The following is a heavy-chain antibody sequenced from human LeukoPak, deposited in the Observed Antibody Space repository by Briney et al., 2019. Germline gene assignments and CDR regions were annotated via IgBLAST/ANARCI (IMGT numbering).Heavy chain of an antibody. CDR2: INHSGGT. V-gene: IGHV4-34*01. CDR3: ARGAGARRGGKFDY. CDR1: GGSFSGYY. Sequence: SETLTLTCAVSGGSFSGYYWSWIRQPPGKGLEWMGEINHSGGTNYNPSLNSRVTISVDTSKNQFSVKLSSVTAADTAVYYCARGAGARRGGKFDYWGQGTLVSVST. J-gene: IGHJ4*02. D-gene: IGHD3-10*01.